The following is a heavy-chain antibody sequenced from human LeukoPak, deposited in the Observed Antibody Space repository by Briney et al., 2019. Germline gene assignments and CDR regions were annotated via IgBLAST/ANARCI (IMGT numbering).Heavy chain of an antibody. V-gene: IGHV3-23*01. J-gene: IGHJ1*01. CDR2: ISGSGVST. Sequence: GGSLRLSCAASGFTFSSYAMSWVRQAPGKGLEWVSGISGSGVSTYYAGSVKGRFTISRDNSKNTLYLQMNSLRAEDSAVYYCAKDPKVGGYYPEYFQHWGQGTLVTVSS. CDR1: GFTFSSYA. D-gene: IGHD3-22*01. CDR3: AKDPKVGGYYPEYFQH.